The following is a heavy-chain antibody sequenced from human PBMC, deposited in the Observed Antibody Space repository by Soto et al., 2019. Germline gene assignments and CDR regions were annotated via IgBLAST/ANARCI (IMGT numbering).Heavy chain of an antibody. CDR3: ARGCSGGSCYRYYYYYGMDV. J-gene: IGHJ6*02. CDR1: GGTFSSYA. V-gene: IGHV1-69*13. CDR2: IIPIFGTA. Sequence: GASVKVSCKASGGTFSSYAISWVRQAPGQGLEWMGGIIPIFGTANYAQKFQGRVTITADESTSTAYMELSSLRSEDTAVYYCARGCSGGSCYRYYYYYGMDVWGQGTTVTVSS. D-gene: IGHD2-15*01.